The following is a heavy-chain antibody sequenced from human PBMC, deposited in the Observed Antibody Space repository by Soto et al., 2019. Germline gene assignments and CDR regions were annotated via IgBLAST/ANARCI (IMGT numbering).Heavy chain of an antibody. D-gene: IGHD3-3*01. V-gene: IGHV4-30-4*01. J-gene: IGHJ6*02. CDR2: IYYSGST. Sequence: SETLSLTCTVSGGSISSGDYYWSWIRQPPGKGLEWIGYIYYSGSTYYNPSLKSRVTISVDTSKSQFSLKLSSVTAADTAVYYCARDNILGILYGGMDVWGQGTTVTVSS. CDR1: GGSISSGDYY. CDR3: ARDNILGILYGGMDV.